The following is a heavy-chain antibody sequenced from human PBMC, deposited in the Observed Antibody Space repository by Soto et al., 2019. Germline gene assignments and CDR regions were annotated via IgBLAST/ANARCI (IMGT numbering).Heavy chain of an antibody. J-gene: IGHJ4*02. D-gene: IGHD2-15*01. V-gene: IGHV4-39*01. CDR3: ARQERWRVAIDY. CDR2: IFYSGSI. Sequence: QLQLQESGPGLVKPSETLSLTCTVSGGSISSSSYWWGWIRQPPGKGLEWIGSIFYSGSIYYTPSLKSRVTMSVDTSENQFPLKLSSVTAADTAVYYCARQERWRVAIDYWGQGTLVTVSS. CDR1: GGSISSSSYW.